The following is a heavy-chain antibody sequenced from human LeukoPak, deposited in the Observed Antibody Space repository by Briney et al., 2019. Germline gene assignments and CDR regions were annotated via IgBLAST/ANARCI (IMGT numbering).Heavy chain of an antibody. CDR1: GFSLSISG. D-gene: IGHD3-3*01. Sequence: PGGSLRLSCEASGFSLSISGMNWVRQAPGKGLEWVSYISSSSDLMSYVDSVKGRFTVSRDNAKNSLFLQMNSLRVEDTAVYYCARDAEAMFGVVQFDIWGQGTLVTVSS. V-gene: IGHV3-48*01. CDR3: ARDAEAMFGVVQFDI. CDR2: ISSSSDLM. J-gene: IGHJ4*02.